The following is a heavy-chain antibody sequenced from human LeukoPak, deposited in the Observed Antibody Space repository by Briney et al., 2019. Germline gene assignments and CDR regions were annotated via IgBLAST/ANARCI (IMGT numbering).Heavy chain of an antibody. CDR1: GYTFTGYY. D-gene: IGHD3-10*01. CDR3: ARDRLWFGEFGGRGTTYNWFDP. J-gene: IGHJ5*02. V-gene: IGHV1-2*02. Sequence: ASVKVSCKASGYTFTGYYMYWVRQVPGQGLEWMGWINPNSVGTNYAQKFQGRVAMTRDTSISTAYMELSRLRSDDTAVYYCARDRLWFGEFGGRGTTYNWFDPWGQGTLVTVSS. CDR2: INPNSVGT.